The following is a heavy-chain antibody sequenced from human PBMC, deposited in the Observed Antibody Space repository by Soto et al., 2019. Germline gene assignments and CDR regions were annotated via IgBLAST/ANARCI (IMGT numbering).Heavy chain of an antibody. CDR3: AKSRDAYNFYFYYGMDV. Sequence: PGGSLRLSCAASGFTFSNYGMHWVRQTPGKGLEWAALILYDGSNKYYGDSVKGRFTISRDNSKNTLYLQVSSLRAEDTAVYYCAKSRDAYNFYFYYGMDVWGQGTTVTVS. V-gene: IGHV3-30*18. CDR1: GFTFSNYG. J-gene: IGHJ6*02. D-gene: IGHD2-2*01. CDR2: ILYDGSNK.